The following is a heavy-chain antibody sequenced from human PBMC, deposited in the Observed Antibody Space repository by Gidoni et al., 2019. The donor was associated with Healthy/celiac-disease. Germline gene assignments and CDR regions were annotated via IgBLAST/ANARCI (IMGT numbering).Heavy chain of an antibody. CDR3: AHLRYFDWLLDYYFDY. CDR2: IYWNDDK. J-gene: IGHJ4*02. CDR1: GFSLSTSGVA. Sequence: QITLKESGPALVNPTQTLTLTCTFSGFSLSTSGVAVGWIRQPPRKALEWLALIYWNDDKRYSPSLKSRLTITKDTSKNRVVLTMTNMDPVDTATYYCAHLRYFDWLLDYYFDYWGQGNLVTVSS. V-gene: IGHV2-5*01. D-gene: IGHD3-9*01.